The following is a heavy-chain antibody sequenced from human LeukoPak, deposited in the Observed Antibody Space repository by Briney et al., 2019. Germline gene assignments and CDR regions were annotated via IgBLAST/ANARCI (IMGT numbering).Heavy chain of an antibody. CDR2: ISGSGGST. J-gene: IGHJ4*02. CDR1: GFTFSSYA. D-gene: IGHD3-10*01. CDR3: AKAGFGELSQSFDY. Sequence: PGGSLRLSCAASGFTFSSYARSWVRQAPGKGLEWVSAISGSGGSTYYADSVKGRFTISRDNSKNTLYLQMNSLRAEDTAVYYCAKAGFGELSQSFDYWGQGTLVTVSS. V-gene: IGHV3-23*01.